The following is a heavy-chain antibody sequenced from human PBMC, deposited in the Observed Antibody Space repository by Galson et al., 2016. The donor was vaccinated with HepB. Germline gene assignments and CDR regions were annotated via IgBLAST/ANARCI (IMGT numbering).Heavy chain of an antibody. CDR2: IKPDGSER. D-gene: IGHD3-22*01. J-gene: IGHJ3*02. CDR3: ARDHGYSDDSGYSSLDAFGI. V-gene: IGHV3-7*01. CDR1: EFTFGSVW. Sequence: SLRLSCATSEFTFGSVWMSWVRQAPGKGLEWVANIKPDGSERYYVDSLKGRFTISRDNAKNTLDLEMNSLRPEDMAVYYCARDHGYSDDSGYSSLDAFGIWGQGTMVTVSS.